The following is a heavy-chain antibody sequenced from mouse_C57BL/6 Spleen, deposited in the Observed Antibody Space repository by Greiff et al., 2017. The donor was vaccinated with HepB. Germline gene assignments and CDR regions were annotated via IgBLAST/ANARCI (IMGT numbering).Heavy chain of an antibody. J-gene: IGHJ1*03. V-gene: IGHV1-85*01. CDR3: ARFGYYGDWYFDV. CDR1: GYTFTSYD. CDR2: IYPRDGST. D-gene: IGHD2-13*01. Sequence: VKLLESGPELVKPGASVKLSCKASGYTFTSYDINWVKQRPGQGLEWIGWIYPRDGSTKYNEKFKGKATLTVDTSSSTAYMELHSLTSEDSAVYFCARFGYYGDWYFDVWGTGTTVTVSS.